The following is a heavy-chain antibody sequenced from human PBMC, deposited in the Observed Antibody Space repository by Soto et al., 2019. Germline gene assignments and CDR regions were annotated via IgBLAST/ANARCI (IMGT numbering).Heavy chain of an antibody. CDR2: ILPLSGTS. CDR3: ARTNPTKYYDYVWGDYRREGMDV. D-gene: IGHD3-16*02. J-gene: IGHJ6*02. V-gene: IGHV1-69*06. Sequence: SGKVSCKASGGTFSAYAISWVRQAPGQGLEWMGGILPLSGTSNYTQRLQGRVTITADKSTSTAYMELSSLRSDDTAVYYCARTNPTKYYDYVWGDYRREGMDVWGQGTTVTV. CDR1: GGTFSAYA.